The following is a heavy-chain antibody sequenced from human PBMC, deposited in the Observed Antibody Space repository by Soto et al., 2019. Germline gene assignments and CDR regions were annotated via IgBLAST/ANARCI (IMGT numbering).Heavy chain of an antibody. D-gene: IGHD3-10*01. CDR3: ARNVYYYGSGSSVSSTDY. J-gene: IGHJ4*02. CDR1: GGSISSSSYY. Sequence: SETLSFTCTVSGGSISSSSYYWGWIRQPPGKGLEWIGSIYYSGSTYYNPSLKSRVTISVDTSKNQFSLKLSSVTAADTAVYYCARNVYYYGSGSSVSSTDYWGQGTLVTVSS. V-gene: IGHV4-39*07. CDR2: IYYSGST.